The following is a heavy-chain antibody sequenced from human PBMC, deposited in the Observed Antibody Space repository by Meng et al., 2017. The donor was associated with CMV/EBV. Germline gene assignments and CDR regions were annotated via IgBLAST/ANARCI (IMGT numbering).Heavy chain of an antibody. CDR1: GFTFSSYS. V-gene: IGHV3-30*03. D-gene: IGHD2-15*01. J-gene: IGHJ4*02. CDR2: TSYDGSTK. CDR3: ARDLCGDSSCSPFGY. Sequence: GESLKISCAASGFTFSSYSMNWVRRAPGKGLEWVAVTSYDGSTKHYADSVKGRFTISRDNSKNTVFLQMNSLRPEDTAVYYCARDLCGDSSCSPFGYWGQGALVTVSS.